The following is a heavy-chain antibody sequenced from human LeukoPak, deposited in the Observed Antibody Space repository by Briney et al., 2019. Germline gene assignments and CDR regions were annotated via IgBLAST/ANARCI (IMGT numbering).Heavy chain of an antibody. D-gene: IGHD5-18*01. J-gene: IGHJ6*03. CDR2: ISTSGSII. CDR3: ARDATTQVGYVYMDV. Sequence: GGSLRLSCAASGLTFSSYSMNWVRQAPGKGLEWVSHISTSGSIIHYADSVEGRFTISRDNAKNSLYLQMNSLRAEDTALYYCARDATTQVGYVYMDVWGKGTTVTISS. V-gene: IGHV3-48*04. CDR1: GLTFSSYS.